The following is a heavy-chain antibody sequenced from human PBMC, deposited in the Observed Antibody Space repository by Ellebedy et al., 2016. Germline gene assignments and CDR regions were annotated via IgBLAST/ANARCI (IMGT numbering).Heavy chain of an antibody. CDR3: ARQVAHNWYFDL. V-gene: IGHV1-2*04. CDR2: INCNSGDT. J-gene: IGHJ2*01. D-gene: IGHD2-15*01. Sequence: ASVKVSXXASGYTFTGYYMHWVRQAPGQGLEWMGWINCNSGDTKYSQKFQGWVTMTRDTSISTAYMELRRLTSDDAAVYYCARQVAHNWYFDLWGRGTLVTVSS. CDR1: GYTFTGYY.